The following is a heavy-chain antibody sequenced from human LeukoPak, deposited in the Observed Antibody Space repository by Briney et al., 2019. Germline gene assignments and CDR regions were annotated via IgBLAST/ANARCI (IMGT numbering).Heavy chain of an antibody. CDR2: ISYDGSNE. J-gene: IGHJ5*02. Sequence: GGSLRLSCAASGFTFSSYVMHWVRQAPGKGLEWVAIISYDGSNEYYADSVKGRFTISRDNSKNTLYLQMNSLRAADTAVYYCARGGEAYYGDFTRNWFDPWGQGTLVTVSS. CDR1: GFTFSSYV. D-gene: IGHD4-17*01. V-gene: IGHV3-30*04. CDR3: ARGGEAYYGDFTRNWFDP.